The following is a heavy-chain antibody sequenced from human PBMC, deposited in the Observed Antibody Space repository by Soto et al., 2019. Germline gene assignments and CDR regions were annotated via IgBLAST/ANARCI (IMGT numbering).Heavy chain of an antibody. Sequence: ASVKVSCKASGYTFTGYYMHWVRQAPGQGLEWMGWINPNSGGTNYAQKFQGRVTITADKSTSTAYMELSSLRSEDTAVYYCARDQGDGYNPGAFDIWGQGTMVTVSS. V-gene: IGHV1-2*02. J-gene: IGHJ3*02. CDR3: ARDQGDGYNPGAFDI. CDR1: GYTFTGYY. CDR2: INPNSGGT. D-gene: IGHD5-12*01.